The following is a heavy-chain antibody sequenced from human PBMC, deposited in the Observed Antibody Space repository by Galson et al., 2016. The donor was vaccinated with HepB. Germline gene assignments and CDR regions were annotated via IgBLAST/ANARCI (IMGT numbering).Heavy chain of an antibody. V-gene: IGHV1-3*01. CDR1: GYTFSNHG. Sequence: SVKVSCKASGYTFSNHGVNWVRQAPGQRLEWMGWVNPGNGDTRYSQNFQGRATITSDISATTVYMELNRLTSEDTAVYYCVRDPVRGWAPFDYWGQGTLVTVSS. D-gene: IGHD6-19*01. CDR3: VRDPVRGWAPFDY. J-gene: IGHJ4*02. CDR2: VNPGNGDT.